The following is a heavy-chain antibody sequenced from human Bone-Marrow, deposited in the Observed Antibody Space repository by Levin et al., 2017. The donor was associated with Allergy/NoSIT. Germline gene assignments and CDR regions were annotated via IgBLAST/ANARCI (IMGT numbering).Heavy chain of an antibody. CDR2: IRPTGYRT. CDR1: GFTFSSYA. Sequence: QSGGSLRLSCAASGFTFSSYAMAWVRQAPGKGLQWVSTIRPTGYRTYYADSVEGRFTISRDDSKSTFYLQMNTLRAEDTAKYYCARESGGSGWYTVDYWGRGTLVTVSS. J-gene: IGHJ4*02. V-gene: IGHV3-23*01. D-gene: IGHD6-13*01. CDR3: ARESGGSGWYTVDY.